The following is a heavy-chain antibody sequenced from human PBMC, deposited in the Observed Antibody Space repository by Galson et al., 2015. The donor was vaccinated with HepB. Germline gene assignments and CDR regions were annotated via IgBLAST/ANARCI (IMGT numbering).Heavy chain of an antibody. CDR3: AKGEGINYYDSSGYRYFGY. Sequence: SLRLSCAASGFTFSTSVMSWVRQAPGKGLEWVSSISGNGGSSYNADSVKGRFTISRDNSKNTLFLQMNGLRAEDTAVYYCAKGEGINYYDSSGYRYFGYWGQGTLVTVSS. D-gene: IGHD3-22*01. CDR2: ISGNGGSS. V-gene: IGHV3-23*01. J-gene: IGHJ4*02. CDR1: GFTFSTSV.